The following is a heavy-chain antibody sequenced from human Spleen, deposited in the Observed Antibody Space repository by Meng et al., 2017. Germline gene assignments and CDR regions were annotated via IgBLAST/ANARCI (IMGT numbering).Heavy chain of an antibody. Sequence: SLKISCAASGFTFNDYAMHWVRQAPGKGLEWVSGVNWNSDTIDYGDSVKGRFTVSRDNAKNSLYLQMDSVRTEDTALYYCAKDTLGSSSSYYFDNWGQGTLVT. J-gene: IGHJ4*02. V-gene: IGHV3-9*01. CDR3: AKDTLGSSSSYYFDN. CDR1: GFTFNDYA. D-gene: IGHD6-13*01. CDR2: VNWNSDTI.